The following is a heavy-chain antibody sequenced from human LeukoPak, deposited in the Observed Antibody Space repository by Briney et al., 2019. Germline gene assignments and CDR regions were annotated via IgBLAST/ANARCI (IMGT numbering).Heavy chain of an antibody. CDR1: GFSVDDFY. J-gene: IGHJ4*02. CDR3: ARPYGDYYFDY. CDR2: ISSHGTNI. Sequence: PGGSLRLSCAVSGFSVDDFYMSWIRQAPGKGLEWISDISSHGTNIYYAESVRGRFTISRDNAKNSLELQMSSLRAEDTAVYYCARPYGDYYFDYWGQGALVTVSS. V-gene: IGHV3-11*04. D-gene: IGHD4-17*01.